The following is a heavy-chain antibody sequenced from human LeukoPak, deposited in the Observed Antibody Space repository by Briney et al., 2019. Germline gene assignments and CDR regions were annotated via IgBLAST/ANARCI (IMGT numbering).Heavy chain of an antibody. V-gene: IGHV1-18*04. CDR1: GYTFTGYY. Sequence: ASVKVSCKASGYTFTGYYMHLVRQAPGQGLEWMGWISAYNGNTNYAQKLQGRVTMTTDTSTSTAYMELRSLRSDDTAVYYCARNDYGDLYYFDYWGQGTLVTVSS. J-gene: IGHJ4*02. CDR2: ISAYNGNT. D-gene: IGHD4-17*01. CDR3: ARNDYGDLYYFDY.